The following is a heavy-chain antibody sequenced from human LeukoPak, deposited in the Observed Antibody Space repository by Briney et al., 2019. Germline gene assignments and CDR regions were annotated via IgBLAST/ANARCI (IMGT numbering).Heavy chain of an antibody. D-gene: IGHD3-22*01. V-gene: IGHV1-2*02. Sequence: ASVKVSCKASGYTFTGYYMHWVRQAPGQGLEWMGWIDPNSGDTNYAQKLQGRVTMTMDTSISTAYMELSRLRYDDTAVYYCARIMNYFDSSGYTPEGAFDIWGQGTMVTVSS. J-gene: IGHJ3*02. CDR2: IDPNSGDT. CDR1: GYTFTGYY. CDR3: ARIMNYFDSSGYTPEGAFDI.